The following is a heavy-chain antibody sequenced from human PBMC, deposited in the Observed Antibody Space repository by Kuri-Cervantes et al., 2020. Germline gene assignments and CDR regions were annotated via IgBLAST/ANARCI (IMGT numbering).Heavy chain of an antibody. CDR3: ARAVGIVGATDY. V-gene: IGHV3-30-3*01. D-gene: IGHD1-26*01. CDR2: ISYDGSNK. J-gene: IGHJ4*02. Sequence: GGSLRLSCAASGFTFSSYAMHWVRQAPGKGLEWVAVISYDGSNKYYADSVKGRFTISRDNAKNPLYLQMNSLRAEDTAVYYCARAVGIVGATDYWGQGTLVTVSS. CDR1: GFTFSSYA.